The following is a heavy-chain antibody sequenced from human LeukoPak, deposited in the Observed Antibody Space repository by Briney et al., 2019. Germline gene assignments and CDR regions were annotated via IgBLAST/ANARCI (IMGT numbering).Heavy chain of an antibody. Sequence: SETLSLTCTVSGGSISSGSYYWSWIRQPAGKGLEWIGRIYTSGSTNYNPSLKSRVTITVDTSKNQFSLKLSSVTAADTAVYYCARERSITMIGDQAFDIWGQGTVVTVSS. J-gene: IGHJ3*02. CDR1: GGSISSGSYY. CDR2: IYTSGST. CDR3: ARERSITMIGDQAFDI. V-gene: IGHV4-61*02. D-gene: IGHD3-10*02.